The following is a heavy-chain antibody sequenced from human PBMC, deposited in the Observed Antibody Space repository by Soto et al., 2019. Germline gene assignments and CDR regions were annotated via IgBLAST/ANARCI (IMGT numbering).Heavy chain of an antibody. CDR3: ARALYYDSSGYPNYYYYYGMDV. Sequence: QVQLVESRGGVVQPGRSLRLSCAASGFTVSSYAMHWVRQAPGKGLEWVAVISYDGSNKYYADSVKGRFTISRDNSKNTLYLQMNSLRAEDTAVYYCARALYYDSSGYPNYYYYYGMDVWFQGTTVTVSS. V-gene: IGHV3-30-3*01. D-gene: IGHD3-22*01. J-gene: IGHJ6*02. CDR2: ISYDGSNK. CDR1: GFTVSSYA.